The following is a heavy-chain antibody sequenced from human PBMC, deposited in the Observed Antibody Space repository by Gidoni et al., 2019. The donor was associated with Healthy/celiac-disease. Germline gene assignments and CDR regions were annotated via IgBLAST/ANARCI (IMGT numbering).Heavy chain of an antibody. CDR3: AKMALIIAVDGHLDV. CDR2: ISGSGGST. D-gene: IGHD6-19*01. J-gene: IGHJ4*02. Sequence: EVQLLEAGGCLVQRGGSLGRACEASGFTFNSQAMSWVRQAPGKGLEWVSAISGSGGSTYYADSVKGRFTISRDNAKNTLYLQMNSLRAEDTAVYYCAKMALIIAVDGHLDVWGQGTLVTVSS. V-gene: IGHV3-23*01. CDR1: GFTFNSQA.